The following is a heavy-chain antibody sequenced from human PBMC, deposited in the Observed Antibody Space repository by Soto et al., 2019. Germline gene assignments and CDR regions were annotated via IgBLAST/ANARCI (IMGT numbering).Heavy chain of an antibody. CDR1: GFTFSSYE. D-gene: IGHD5-12*01. V-gene: IGHV3-48*03. CDR2: ISSSGSTI. Sequence: GGSLRLSCAASGFTFSSYEMNWVRQAPGKGLEWVSYISSSGSTIYYADSMKGRFTISRDNAKNSLYLQMNSLRAEDTAVYYCARGPPMATITFFAYWGQGTLVTVSS. CDR3: ARGPPMATITFFAY. J-gene: IGHJ4*02.